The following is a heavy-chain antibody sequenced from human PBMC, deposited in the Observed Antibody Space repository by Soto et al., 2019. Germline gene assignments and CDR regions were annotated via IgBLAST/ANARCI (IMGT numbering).Heavy chain of an antibody. CDR3: VRDDIAVSGATPDY. J-gene: IGHJ4*02. D-gene: IGHD6-19*01. Sequence: QVQLVQSGGEVKTPGASVKVSCTASGYTFPSFGVTWVRQAPGQGLEWVGWISAYNGATHYAQKFQGRVTLTTDTSTNTVSLELRSLKADDTALYYCVRDDIAVSGATPDYWGQGTLVTVSS. V-gene: IGHV1-18*01. CDR1: GYTFPSFG. CDR2: ISAYNGAT.